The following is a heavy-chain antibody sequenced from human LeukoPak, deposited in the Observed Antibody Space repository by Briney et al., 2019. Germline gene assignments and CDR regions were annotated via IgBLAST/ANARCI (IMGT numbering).Heavy chain of an antibody. CDR1: GGSTSSSYYY. V-gene: IGHV4-39*07. CDR2: ISYSGST. J-gene: IGHJ3*02. D-gene: IGHD2-2*02. CDR3: ARLDCSSTSCYTFTNSFDM. Sequence: PSETLSLTCVVSGGSTSSSYYYGGWIRQPPGKGLEWIASISYSGSTFYNPSLKGRVTISVDTSRNQFSLKLTSVTAADSAVYFCARLDCSSTSCYTFTNSFDMWGQGTMVTVSS.